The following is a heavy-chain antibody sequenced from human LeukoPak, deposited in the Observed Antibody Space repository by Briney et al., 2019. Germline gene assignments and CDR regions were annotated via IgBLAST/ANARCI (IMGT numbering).Heavy chain of an antibody. Sequence: PSETLSLTCTVSGGSISSYYWSWIRQPAGKGLEWIGRIYTSGSTNYNPSLKSRVTMSVDTSKNQFSLKLSSVTAADTAVYYCARHYDSSAYYFPFDYWGQGTLVTVSS. CDR1: GGSISSYY. CDR2: IYTSGST. CDR3: ARHYDSSAYYFPFDY. J-gene: IGHJ4*02. V-gene: IGHV4-4*07. D-gene: IGHD3-22*01.